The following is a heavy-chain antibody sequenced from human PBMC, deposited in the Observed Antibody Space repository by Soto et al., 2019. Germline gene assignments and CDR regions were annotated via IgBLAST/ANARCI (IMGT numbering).Heavy chain of an antibody. CDR3: AKVVCTSDCYDY. Sequence: PGGSLRLSCTASGFTFSSYAMSWVRQAPGKGLEWVSSINGGGGTTNYADSVKGRLTISRDNSKNTLYLQMNSLRAEDTAVYFCAKVVCTSDCYDYWGQGSLVTVSS. CDR2: INGGGGTT. CDR1: GFTFSSYA. J-gene: IGHJ4*02. D-gene: IGHD2-21*02. V-gene: IGHV3-23*01.